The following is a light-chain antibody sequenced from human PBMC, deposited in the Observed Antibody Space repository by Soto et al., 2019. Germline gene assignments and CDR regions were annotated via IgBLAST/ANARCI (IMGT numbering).Light chain of an antibody. CDR3: QQYGMLPLT. CDR2: SAS. V-gene: IGKV3-20*01. Sequence: EIVLTQSPGILSLSPGERATLSCRASQSVSSSYLAWYQQKPGQAPRLLIYSASSRATGIPDKFSGSGSETVFTLTARREQPAAFAVYYFQQYGMLPLTFGPQTKVAIK. J-gene: IGKJ3*01. CDR1: QSVSSSY.